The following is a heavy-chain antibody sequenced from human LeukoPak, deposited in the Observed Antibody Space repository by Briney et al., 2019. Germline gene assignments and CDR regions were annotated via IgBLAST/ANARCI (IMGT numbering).Heavy chain of an antibody. Sequence: SGGSLRLSCAGSGFTVSSFEINWVRQAPGKGLEWVSFIAVDRTTFYADSVKGRFTLSRDNAKNSLYLQMNSLRAEDTAVYYCATSLGGWGTYHDLDVWGKGTTVTISS. J-gene: IGHJ6*03. CDR2: IAVDRTT. CDR3: ATSLGGWGTYHDLDV. V-gene: IGHV3-48*03. CDR1: GFTVSSFE. D-gene: IGHD6-19*01.